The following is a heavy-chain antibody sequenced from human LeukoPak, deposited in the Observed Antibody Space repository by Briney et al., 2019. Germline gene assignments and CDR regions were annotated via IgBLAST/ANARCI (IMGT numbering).Heavy chain of an antibody. Sequence: SETLSHTCTVSGGSISSYYWSWIRQPPGKGLEWIGYIYYSGSTNYNPSLKSRVTISVDTSKNQFSLKLSSVTAADTAVYYCARHGPPRAGWGRKYYYMDVWGKGTTVTISS. J-gene: IGHJ6*03. V-gene: IGHV4-59*08. CDR3: ARHGPPRAGWGRKYYYMDV. CDR2: IYYSGST. CDR1: GGSISSYY. D-gene: IGHD3-16*01.